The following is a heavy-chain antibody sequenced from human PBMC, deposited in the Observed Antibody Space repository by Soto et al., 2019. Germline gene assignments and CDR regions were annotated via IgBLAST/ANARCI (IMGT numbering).Heavy chain of an antibody. V-gene: IGHV4-30-2*01. CDR2: IYHSGST. D-gene: IGHD6-6*01. Sequence: QLQLQESGSGLVKPSQTLSLTCAVSGGSISSGDYSWSWIRQPPGKGLEWIGYIYHSGSTYYNPSLKSRVTISVDRSKNQFSLKLSSVTAADTAVYYCARGAASIAARYNFDYWGQGTLVTVSS. CDR3: ARGAASIAARYNFDY. J-gene: IGHJ4*02. CDR1: GGSISSGDYS.